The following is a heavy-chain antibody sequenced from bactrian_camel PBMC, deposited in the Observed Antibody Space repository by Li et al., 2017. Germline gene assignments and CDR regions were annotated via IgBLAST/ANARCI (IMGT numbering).Heavy chain of an antibody. V-gene: IGHV3S1*01. CDR2: VYTSDGHT. CDR1: GYRPSGYC. D-gene: IGHD2*01. Sequence: HVQLVESGGGSVQAGGSLRLSCAASGYRPSGYCMAWFHQSPGREREGVAAVYTSDGHTYYADSVTGRFTISQDFAKNTLYLQMNSLKPEDTAAYYCAAVYGGVYGRGGLSGFYGECGFSGSGNIWGQGTQVTVSS. J-gene: IGHJ4*01. CDR3: AAVYGGVYGRGGLSGFYGECGFSGSGNI.